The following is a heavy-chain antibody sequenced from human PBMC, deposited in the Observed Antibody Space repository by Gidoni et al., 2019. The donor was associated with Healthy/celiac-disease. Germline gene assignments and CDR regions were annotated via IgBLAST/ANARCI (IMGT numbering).Heavy chain of an antibody. CDR3: ARLGDYYDSSGYYR. J-gene: IGHJ4*02. Sequence: QLQLQESGPGLVKPSETLSLTCTVSGGPISSSSYYWVWIRQPPGKGLEWIGSIYYSGSTYYNPSLKSRVTISVDTSKNQFSLKLSSVTAADTAVYYCARLGDYYDSSGYYRWGQGTLVTVSS. D-gene: IGHD3-22*01. V-gene: IGHV4-39*01. CDR2: IYYSGST. CDR1: GGPISSSSYY.